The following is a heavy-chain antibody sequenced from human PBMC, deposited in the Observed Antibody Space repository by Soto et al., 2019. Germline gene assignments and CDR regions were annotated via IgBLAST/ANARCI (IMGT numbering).Heavy chain of an antibody. CDR1: GYTFTAYS. J-gene: IGHJ4*02. Sequence: ASVKVSCKASGYTFTAYSMHWVRQAPGQRPEWMGWINPDRGGTNYAQKFQGRVTMTRDTSISTAYMELSRLTSDDTAVYYCARAGSSWYGDYWGQGTLVTVSS. D-gene: IGHD6-13*01. CDR2: INPDRGGT. V-gene: IGHV1-2*02. CDR3: ARAGSSWYGDY.